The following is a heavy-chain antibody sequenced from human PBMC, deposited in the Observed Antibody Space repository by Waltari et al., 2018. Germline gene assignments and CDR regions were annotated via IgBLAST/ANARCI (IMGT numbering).Heavy chain of an antibody. Sequence: VQLVESGGGLVQPGGSLSLSCAASGFTFSSNDMHWVRQATGKGLEWVSAISSTGDTYYAASVRGRFTISRENAQRSVYLQMNSLRAGDTALYYCATISSVAIHWGQGTTVTVSS. CDR3: ATISSVAIH. CDR1: GFTFSSND. D-gene: IGHD2-15*01. CDR2: ISSTGDT. J-gene: IGHJ6*02. V-gene: IGHV3-13*01.